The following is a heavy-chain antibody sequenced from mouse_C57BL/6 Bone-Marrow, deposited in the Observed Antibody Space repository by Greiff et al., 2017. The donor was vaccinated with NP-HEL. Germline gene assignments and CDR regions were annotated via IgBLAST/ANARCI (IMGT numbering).Heavy chain of an antibody. V-gene: IGHV1-69*01. CDR1: GYTFTSYW. CDR3: AREDTTVVDYYAMDY. J-gene: IGHJ4*01. D-gene: IGHD1-1*01. Sequence: QVQLQQPGAELVMPGASVKLSCKASGYTFTSYWMHWVKQRPGQGLEWIGEIDPSDSYTTSTQQFKGKSTLTVDKSSSPAYMQRSSLTSEDSAVYYCAREDTTVVDYYAMDYWGQGTSVTVSS. CDR2: IDPSDSYT.